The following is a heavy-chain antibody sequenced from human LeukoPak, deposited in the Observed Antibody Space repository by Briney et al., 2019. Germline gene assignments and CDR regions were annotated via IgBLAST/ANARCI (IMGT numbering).Heavy chain of an antibody. J-gene: IGHJ5*02. D-gene: IGHD3-10*01. Sequence: ASAKVSCKASGYTFTSYAMHWVRQAPGQRLEWMGWINAGNGNTKYSQKFQGRVTMARDTSTSTVYMELSSLRSEDTAVYYCARGGRVLWFGELLYLVGFDPWGQGTLVTVSS. CDR2: INAGNGNT. V-gene: IGHV1-3*01. CDR3: ARGGRVLWFGELLYLVGFDP. CDR1: GYTFTSYA.